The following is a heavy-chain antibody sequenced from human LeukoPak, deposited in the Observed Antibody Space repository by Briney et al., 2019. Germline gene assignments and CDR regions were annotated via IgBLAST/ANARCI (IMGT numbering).Heavy chain of an antibody. Sequence: SETLSLTCTVSGGSISSYYWSWIRQPPGKGLEWIGYIYYSGSTNYNPSLKSRVTISVDTSKNQFSLKLSSVTAADTAVYYCARDLGGVCYFDYWGQGTLVTVSS. J-gene: IGHJ4*02. D-gene: IGHD2-8*02. V-gene: IGHV4-59*01. CDR2: IYYSGST. CDR3: ARDLGGVCYFDY. CDR1: GGSISSYY.